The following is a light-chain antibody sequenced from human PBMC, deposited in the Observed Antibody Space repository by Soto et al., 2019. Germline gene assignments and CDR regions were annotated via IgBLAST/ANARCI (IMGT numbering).Light chain of an antibody. CDR3: QKYDSHSWT. V-gene: IGKV1-5*01. Sequence: DIQMTQSPATLSASVGERVTITCRASQSVSNWLAWYQQKPGKAPKVLIYDVSSLDRGVPSRLSGSGSGTALIITISSLQPDDFATYYWQKYDSHSWTFGQGTKVEMK. CDR1: QSVSNW. CDR2: DVS. J-gene: IGKJ1*01.